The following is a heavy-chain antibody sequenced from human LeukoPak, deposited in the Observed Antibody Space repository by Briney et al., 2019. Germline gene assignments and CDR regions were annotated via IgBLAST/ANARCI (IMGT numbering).Heavy chain of an antibody. CDR2: ISGSGGST. CDR1: GFTFSSYA. J-gene: IGHJ4*02. V-gene: IGHV3-23*01. D-gene: IGHD4-17*01. Sequence: GGSLRLSCAASGFTFSSYATSWVRLAPGKGLEWVSAISGSGGSTYYADSVKGRFTISRDNSKNTLYLQMNSLRAEDTAVYYCAKDALGHTVTTRYFDYWGQGTLVTVSS. CDR3: AKDALGHTVTTRYFDY.